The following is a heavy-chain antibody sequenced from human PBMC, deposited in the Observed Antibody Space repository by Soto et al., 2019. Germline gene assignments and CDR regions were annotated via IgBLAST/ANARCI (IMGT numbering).Heavy chain of an antibody. D-gene: IGHD1-26*01. CDR1: GGSIRNYY. V-gene: IGHV4-59*01. CDR3: AREGEVGTTLNYFDY. Sequence: PSETLSLTCNVSGGSIRNYYWSWIRQPPGKGLEWIGCIYYSGSTNYNPSLKSRVSISVDTSNNQFSLKLTSVTAADTAVYYCAREGEVGTTLNYFDYWGQGALVTVSS. CDR2: IYYSGST. J-gene: IGHJ4*02.